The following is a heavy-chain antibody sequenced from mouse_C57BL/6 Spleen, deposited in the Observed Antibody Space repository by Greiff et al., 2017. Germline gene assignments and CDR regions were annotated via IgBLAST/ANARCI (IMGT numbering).Heavy chain of an antibody. CDR2: INPSSGYT. Sequence: VQLQQSGAELAKPGASVKLSCKASGYTFTSYWMHWVKQRPGQGLEWIGYINPSSGYTKYTQKFKDKATLTADKSSSTAYMQLSSLTYEDSAVYYCANSIYPEAMDYWGQGTSVTVSS. J-gene: IGHJ4*01. CDR3: ANSIYPEAMDY. CDR1: GYTFTSYW. D-gene: IGHD2-1*01. V-gene: IGHV1-7*01.